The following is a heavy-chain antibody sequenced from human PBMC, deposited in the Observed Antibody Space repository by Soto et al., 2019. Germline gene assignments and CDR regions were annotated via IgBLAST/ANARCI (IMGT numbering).Heavy chain of an antibody. D-gene: IGHD6-13*01. V-gene: IGHV3-13*04. CDR3: ARGAATGFDY. Sequence: EVQLVESGGGLVQPGGSLRLSCAASGFTFSNYDMHRVRQGRGKGLEWVSGIGKAGDTYYVGSVRGRFTTSRENAKNSLYLQMNSLRAGDTAVYYCARGAATGFDYWGQGTLVTVSS. CDR2: IGKAGDT. CDR1: GFTFSNYD. J-gene: IGHJ4*02.